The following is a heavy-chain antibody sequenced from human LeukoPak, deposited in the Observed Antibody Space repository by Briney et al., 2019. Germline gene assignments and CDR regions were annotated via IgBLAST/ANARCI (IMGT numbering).Heavy chain of an antibody. J-gene: IGHJ4*02. CDR1: GYTFTGYY. Sequence: GASVKVSCKASGYTFTGYYMHWVRQAPGQGLEWMGWINPNSGGTNYAQKLQGRVTMTRDTSISTAYMELSRLRSDDTAVYYCASRVAMLWFGESDLDYWGQGTLVTVSS. V-gene: IGHV1-2*02. CDR3: ASRVAMLWFGESDLDY. CDR2: INPNSGGT. D-gene: IGHD3-10*01.